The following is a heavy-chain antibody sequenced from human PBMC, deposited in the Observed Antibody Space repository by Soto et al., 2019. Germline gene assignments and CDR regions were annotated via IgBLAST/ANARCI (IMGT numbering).Heavy chain of an antibody. V-gene: IGHV2-5*02. CDR2: IYWDDDK. CDR1: GFSLSTSGVG. Sequence: SGPTLVKPTQTLTLTCTFSGFSLSTSGVGVGWIRQPPGKALEWLALIYWDDDKRYNPSLKSRLTITKDTSKNQVVLTMTNMDPVDTATYYCAHRQGITIFGVQEKNDAFDIWGQGTMVTVSS. J-gene: IGHJ3*02. D-gene: IGHD3-3*01. CDR3: AHRQGITIFGVQEKNDAFDI.